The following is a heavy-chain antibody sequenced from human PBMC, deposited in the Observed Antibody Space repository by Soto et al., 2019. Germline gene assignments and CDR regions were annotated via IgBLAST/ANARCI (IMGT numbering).Heavy chain of an antibody. J-gene: IGHJ6*02. V-gene: IGHV3-48*02. Sequence: GSLRLSCAASXFIFRSYXLXXVRQVPGKGLEWLSYISSSSRITHYADSVKGRFTVSRDNAKNSLYLQMNSLSDEDTAVYYCARDQDIVVPPXANGMDVWGXXTXVTVSS. CDR2: ISSSSRIT. D-gene: IGHD2-2*01. CDR3: ARDQDIVVPPXANGMDV. CDR1: XFIFRSYX.